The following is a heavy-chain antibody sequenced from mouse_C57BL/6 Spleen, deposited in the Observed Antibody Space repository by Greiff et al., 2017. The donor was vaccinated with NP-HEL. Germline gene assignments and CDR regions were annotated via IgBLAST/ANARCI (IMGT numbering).Heavy chain of an antibody. V-gene: IGHV1-54*01. J-gene: IGHJ4*01. Sequence: QVQLQQSGAELVRPGTSVKVSCKASGYAFTNYLIEWVKQRPGQGLEWIGVINPGSGGTNYNEKFKGKATLTADKSSSTAYMQLSSLTSEDSAVYFCARFAYGDYDRIYYWGQGTSVTVSS. CDR1: GYAFTNYL. CDR2: INPGSGGT. D-gene: IGHD2-13*01. CDR3: ARFAYGDYDRIYY.